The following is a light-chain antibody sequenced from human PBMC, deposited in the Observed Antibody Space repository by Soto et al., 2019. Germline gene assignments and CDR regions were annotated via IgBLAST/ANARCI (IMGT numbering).Light chain of an antibody. Sequence: QSALTQPRSVSGSPGQSVTISCTGTSSDVGTYNYVSWYQQHPGKAPKLMIYDVSQRPSGVPDRCSGSKSGNTASLTISVPQAEDDSDYYCCSYAGSYTSLFGGGTQLTVL. J-gene: IGLJ2*01. CDR1: SSDVGTYNY. V-gene: IGLV2-11*01. CDR3: CSYAGSYTSL. CDR2: DVS.